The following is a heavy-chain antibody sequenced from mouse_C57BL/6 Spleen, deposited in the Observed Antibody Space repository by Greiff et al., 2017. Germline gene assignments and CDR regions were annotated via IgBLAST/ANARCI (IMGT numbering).Heavy chain of an antibody. D-gene: IGHD1-1*01. CDR1: GFTFSDYG. Sequence: EVKLVESGGGLVKPGGSLKLSCAASGFTFSDYGMHWVRQAPEKGLEWVAYISSGSSTIYYADTVKGRFTISRDNAKNTLFLQMTSLRSEDTAMYYCARERIITSRYFDVWGTGTTVTVSS. CDR2: ISSGSSTI. CDR3: ARERIITSRYFDV. J-gene: IGHJ1*03. V-gene: IGHV5-17*01.